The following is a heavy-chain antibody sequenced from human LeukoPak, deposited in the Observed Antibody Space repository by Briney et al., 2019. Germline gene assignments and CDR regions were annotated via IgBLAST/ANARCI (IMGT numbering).Heavy chain of an antibody. CDR3: ARGGKSRPFDY. CDR2: ISSSTTYT. V-gene: IGHV3-11*05. CDR1: GFTFSDYY. J-gene: IGHJ4*02. D-gene: IGHD3-16*01. Sequence: GGSLRLSCAASGFTFSDYYMSWIRQAPGKGPEWVSYISSSTTYTNYAESVKGRFTISRDNAKNSLFLQMNSLRAEDTAVYYCARGGKSRPFDYWGQGTLVTVSS.